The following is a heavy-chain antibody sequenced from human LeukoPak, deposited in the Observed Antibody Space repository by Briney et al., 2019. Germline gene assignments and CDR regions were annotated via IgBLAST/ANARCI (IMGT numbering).Heavy chain of an antibody. CDR3: ATPYCSSLSCLDVFNM. CDR2: KYYSGSA. J-gene: IGHJ3*02. Sequence: SDTLSLTCSVSGVSVSDGRYYWTWIRQHPGKGLEWIGYKYYSGSAKYNLSLKSRLTISIDTTKNQFSLQLSSVTAADTATYYCATPYCSSLSCLDVFNMWGQGTRVTVSS. CDR1: GVSVSDGRYY. V-gene: IGHV4-31*03. D-gene: IGHD2-2*01.